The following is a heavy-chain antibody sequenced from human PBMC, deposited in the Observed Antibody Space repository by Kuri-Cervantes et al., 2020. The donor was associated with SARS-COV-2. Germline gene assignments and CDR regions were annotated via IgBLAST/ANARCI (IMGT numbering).Heavy chain of an antibody. J-gene: IGHJ4*02. V-gene: IGHV5-51*01. CDR1: GYSFTSYW. D-gene: IGHD2-8*01. CDR3: ARHISRGCDYSDY. CDR2: IYPGDSDT. Sequence: GGSRRLSCKGSGYSFTSYWIGWVRQMPGKGLEWMGSIYPGDSDTMYSPSFQGRVTISADKSTSTAYLQWSSLKAADTAMYYCARHISRGCDYSDYWGQGTLVTVSS.